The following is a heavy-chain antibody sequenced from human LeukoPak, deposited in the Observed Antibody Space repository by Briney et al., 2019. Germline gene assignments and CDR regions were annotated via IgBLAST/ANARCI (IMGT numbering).Heavy chain of an antibody. D-gene: IGHD3-10*01. CDR1: GFTFSSYA. V-gene: IGHV3-33*08. J-gene: IGHJ3*02. Sequence: PGGSLRLSCAASGFTFSSYAMHWVRQAPGKGLEWVAVIWYDGSNKYYADSVKGRFTISRDNSKNTLYLQMNSLRAEDTAVYYCARDPRGDLLLWFGEDAFDIWGQGTMVTVSS. CDR2: IWYDGSNK. CDR3: ARDPRGDLLLWFGEDAFDI.